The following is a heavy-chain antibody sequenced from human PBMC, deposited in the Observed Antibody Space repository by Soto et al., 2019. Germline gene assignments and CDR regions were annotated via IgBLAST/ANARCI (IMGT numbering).Heavy chain of an antibody. J-gene: IGHJ5*02. CDR3: ARDQGNWNSNWFDP. CDR2: IIPIFGTA. Sequence: SVKVCGEASGGTFSSYSISWVRQAPGQGLEWMGGIIPIFGTANYAQKSQGRVTITAEKSTSTTYMELSSLRSEDTPVYYCARDQGNWNSNWFDPWGKGPLVAASS. D-gene: IGHD1-7*01. V-gene: IGHV1-69*06. CDR1: GGTFSSYS.